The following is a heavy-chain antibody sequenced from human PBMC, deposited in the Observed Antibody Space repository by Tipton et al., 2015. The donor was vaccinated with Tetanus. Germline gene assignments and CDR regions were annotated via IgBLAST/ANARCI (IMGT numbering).Heavy chain of an antibody. Sequence: TLSLTCAVSGGSISSGGYSWSWIRQPPGKGLEWIGYIYHSGSTYYNPSLKSRVTISVDWSKNQFSLKLSSVTAADTAVYYCARAGQFGDPSEVDAFDIWGQGTMVTVSS. CDR1: GGSISSGGYS. D-gene: IGHD3-10*01. CDR2: IYHSGST. V-gene: IGHV4-30-2*01. J-gene: IGHJ3*02. CDR3: ARAGQFGDPSEVDAFDI.